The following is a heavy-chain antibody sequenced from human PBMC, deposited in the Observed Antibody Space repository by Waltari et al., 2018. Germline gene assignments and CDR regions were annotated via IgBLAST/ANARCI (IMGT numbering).Heavy chain of an antibody. V-gene: IGHV5-51*01. CDR2: SHPVGADT. D-gene: IGHD6-13*01. CDR3: ARCRAAAGSSAFDS. Sequence: ARGRQERGKGLEWMGASHPVGADTRYSPSVQGKVSFAAEKASTTAYLQWSSLKASDTAMYYCARCRAAAGSSAFDSWGQGTLITVSS. J-gene: IGHJ4*02.